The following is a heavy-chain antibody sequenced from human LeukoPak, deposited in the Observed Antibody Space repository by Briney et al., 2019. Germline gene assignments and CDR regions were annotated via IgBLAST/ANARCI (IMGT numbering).Heavy chain of an antibody. V-gene: IGHV3-48*03. CDR2: ISRRGSTI. CDR1: EFTSSSYE. Sequence: GRSLRLSCAASEFTSSSYEMNWVRQAPGEGLEWVSYISRRGSTIYYADSVKGRFTISRDNAKNSLYLQMNSMRAEDTAVYYCAREGYGSGNYFSYYGMDVWGKGTTVTVSS. J-gene: IGHJ6*04. CDR3: AREGYGSGNYFSYYGMDV. D-gene: IGHD3-10*01.